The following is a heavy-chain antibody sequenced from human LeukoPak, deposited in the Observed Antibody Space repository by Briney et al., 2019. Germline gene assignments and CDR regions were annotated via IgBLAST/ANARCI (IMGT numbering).Heavy chain of an antibody. J-gene: IGHJ4*02. CDR3: AKDSLRTLPAASFDY. CDR1: AFTFSSYG. CDR2: ISGRDGST. V-gene: IGHV3-23*01. Sequence: GGTVTLSCAASAFTFSSYGMMWLRQAPGKGLEGGSTISGRDGSTYYAASVKGRSTISRDNSKNTLYLQMKSLRTEDTAVYYCAKDSLRTLPAASFDYWGQGTLVTVSS. D-gene: IGHD2-2*01.